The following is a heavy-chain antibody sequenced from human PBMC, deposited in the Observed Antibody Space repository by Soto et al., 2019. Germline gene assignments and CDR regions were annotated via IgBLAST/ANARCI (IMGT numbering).Heavy chain of an antibody. D-gene: IGHD3-16*02. J-gene: IGHJ4*02. CDR2: ISAYTGNT. CDR3: ARDREMITFGGVIVKRGFDY. CDR1: GYTFTSYG. Sequence: QVQLVQSGAEVKKPGASVKVSCKASGYTFTSYGISWVRQAPGQGLEWMGWISAYTGNTNYAQKLQGRVTMTTDTSTSTAYMELRSLRSDDTAVYYCARDREMITFGGVIVKRGFDYWGQGTLVTVSS. V-gene: IGHV1-18*04.